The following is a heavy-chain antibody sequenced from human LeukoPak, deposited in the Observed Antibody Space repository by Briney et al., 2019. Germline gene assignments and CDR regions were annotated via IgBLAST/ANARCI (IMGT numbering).Heavy chain of an antibody. V-gene: IGHV4-31*03. CDR3: ARAVGLESWFDP. J-gene: IGHJ5*02. CDR2: IYYRGST. Sequence: PSETLFLTCTVSGDSISSGDFYWSWIRQHPGEGLEWIGYIYYRGSTYYNPSLKSRVTMSVDASTTQLSLNLRSVTAADTAVYYCARAVGLESWFDPWGQGTLVTVSS. D-gene: IGHD5-24*01. CDR1: GDSISSGDFY.